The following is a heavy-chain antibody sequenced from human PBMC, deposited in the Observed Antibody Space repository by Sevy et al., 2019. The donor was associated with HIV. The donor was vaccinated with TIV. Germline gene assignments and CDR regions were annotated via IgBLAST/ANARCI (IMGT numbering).Heavy chain of an antibody. CDR3: ARPLVASYYYYYGMDV. J-gene: IGHJ6*02. V-gene: IGHV4-34*01. Sequence: SETLSLTCAVYGGSFSGYYWSWIRQPPGKGLEWIGEINHSGSTNYNPSLKSRVTISVDTSKNQFSLKLSSVTAADTVVYYCARPLVASYYYYYGMDVWGQGTTVTVSS. CDR2: INHSGST. D-gene: IGHD6-6*01. CDR1: GGSFSGYY.